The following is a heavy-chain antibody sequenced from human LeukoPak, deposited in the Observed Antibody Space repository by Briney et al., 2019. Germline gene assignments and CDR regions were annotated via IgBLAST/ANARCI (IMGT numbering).Heavy chain of an antibody. D-gene: IGHD3-22*01. V-gene: IGHV4-59*01. Sequence: PSETLSLTCTVSGGSISSYYWSWIRQPPGKGLEWIGYIYYSGSTNYNPSLKSRVTISVDTSKNQFSLKLGSVTAADTAVYYCAREALNAYDSSGYYAWGQGTLVTVSS. J-gene: IGHJ4*02. CDR3: AREALNAYDSSGYYA. CDR2: IYYSGST. CDR1: GGSISSYY.